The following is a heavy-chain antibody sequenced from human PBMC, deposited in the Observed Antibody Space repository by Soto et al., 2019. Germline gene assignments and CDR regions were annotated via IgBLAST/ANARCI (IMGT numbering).Heavy chain of an antibody. D-gene: IGHD2-2*01. Sequence: QVQLVESGGGVVQPGRSLRLSCAASGFIFTNYAMHWVRQAPGKGLEWVAVISYDGSDKNYADSVKGRFTISRDNSKNPLYLQMNSLRAEDTAVYYCAREYHLPADPYYYYYGMDVWGQGTPVPVSS. J-gene: IGHJ6*02. V-gene: IGHV3-30-3*01. CDR1: GFIFTNYA. CDR2: ISYDGSDK. CDR3: AREYHLPADPYYYYYGMDV.